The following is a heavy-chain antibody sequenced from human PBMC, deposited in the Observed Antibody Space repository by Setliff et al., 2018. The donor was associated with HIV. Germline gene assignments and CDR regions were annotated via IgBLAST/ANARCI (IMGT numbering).Heavy chain of an antibody. CDR2: IIPIFGTA. V-gene: IGHV1-69*13. CDR1: GGTFSSYA. CDR3: GERGWGGTTSLVGLDY. Sequence: SVKVSCKASGGTFSSYAISWVRQAPGQGLEWMGGIIPIFGTANYAQKFQGRVTITADGPTSTAYIELSSLRSENPAVYYCGERGWGGTTSLVGLDYWGQGTLVTVSS. D-gene: IGHD1-26*01. J-gene: IGHJ4*02.